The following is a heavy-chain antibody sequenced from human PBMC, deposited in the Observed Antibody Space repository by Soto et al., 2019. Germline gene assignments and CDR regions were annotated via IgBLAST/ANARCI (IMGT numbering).Heavy chain of an antibody. D-gene: IGHD6-19*01. CDR2: INHSGST. CDR3: ARTGYSSGWYKAAFDI. Sequence: SETLSLTCAVDGGSFSGYYWSWIRQPPGKGLEWIGEINHSGSTNYNPSLKSRVTISVDTSKNQFSLKLSSVTAADTAVYYCARTGYSSGWYKAAFDIWGQGTMVTVSS. J-gene: IGHJ3*02. CDR1: GGSFSGYY. V-gene: IGHV4-34*01.